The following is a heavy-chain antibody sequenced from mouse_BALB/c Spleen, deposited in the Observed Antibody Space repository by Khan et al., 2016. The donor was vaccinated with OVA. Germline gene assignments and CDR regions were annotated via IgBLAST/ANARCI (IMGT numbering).Heavy chain of an antibody. D-gene: IGHD2-1*01. J-gene: IGHJ4*01. CDR2: IYPESGST. V-gene: IGHV1-77*01. Sequence: QVQLQQPGPELVKPGASVKMSCKASGYTFTDYDIRWVKQRTGQGLEWIGEIYPESGSTFYNEKFKGKATLTADKSSNTAYMQLSSLTSEDSAVYFCAKIFYGNSYAMDYWGQGTAVTVSS. CDR3: AKIFYGNSYAMDY. CDR1: GYTFTDYD.